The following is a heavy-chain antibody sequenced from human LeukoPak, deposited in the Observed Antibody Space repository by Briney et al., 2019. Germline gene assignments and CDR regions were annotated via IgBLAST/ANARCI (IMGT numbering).Heavy chain of an antibody. CDR1: GFTFDDYA. D-gene: IGHD5-18*01. Sequence: PGGSLRLSCAASGFTFDDYAMHWVRQAPGKGLEWVSGISWNSGSIGYADSAKGRFTISRDNAKNSLYLQMNSLRAEDTALYYCAKGYSYGYHTHFDYWGQGTLVTVSS. CDR3: AKGYSYGYHTHFDY. CDR2: ISWNSGSI. V-gene: IGHV3-9*01. J-gene: IGHJ4*02.